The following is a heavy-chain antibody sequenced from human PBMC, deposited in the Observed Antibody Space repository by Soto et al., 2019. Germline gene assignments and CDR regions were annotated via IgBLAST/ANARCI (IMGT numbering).Heavy chain of an antibody. CDR1: GFTFNSYG. D-gene: IGHD1-26*01. V-gene: IGHV3-30*03. J-gene: IGHJ6*02. Sequence: RRLSCAASGFTFNSYGMHWVRQGPGNGLEWVAFISYDSTKTYYADSVKGRFTISRDNSNSALYVQMNSLTGEDTAVYYCARTRSAWSDFHYYSLDVWGQGTTVTVSS. CDR3: ARTRSAWSDFHYYSLDV. CDR2: ISYDSTKT.